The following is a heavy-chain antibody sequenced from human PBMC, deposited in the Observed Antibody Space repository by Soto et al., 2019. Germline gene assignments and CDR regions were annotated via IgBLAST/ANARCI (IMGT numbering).Heavy chain of an antibody. V-gene: IGHV3-21*01. D-gene: IGHD3-10*01. CDR2: ISSSSSYI. J-gene: IGHJ6*03. Sequence: GGSLRLSCAASGFTFSSYSMNWVRQAPGKGLEWVSSISSSSSYIYYADSVKGRFTISRDNAKNSLYLQMNSLRAEDTAVYYCARGRVCDSGSCQDYYYYMDVWGKGTTVTVSS. CDR1: GFTFSSYS. CDR3: ARGRVCDSGSCQDYYYYMDV.